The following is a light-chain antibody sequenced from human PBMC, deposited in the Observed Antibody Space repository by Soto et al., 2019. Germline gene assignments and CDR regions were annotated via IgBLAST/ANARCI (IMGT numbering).Light chain of an antibody. V-gene: IGKV3-11*01. CDR1: QSVSSY. J-gene: IGKJ4*01. CDR3: QQFNNWPPLT. Sequence: EIVLTQSPATLSLSPGERATLSFRASQSVSSYLAWYQQKPGQVPRLLIYRASSRATGIPDRFSGSGSGTDFTLTISSLQSEDFAVYYCQQFNNWPPLTFGGGTKVDI. CDR2: RAS.